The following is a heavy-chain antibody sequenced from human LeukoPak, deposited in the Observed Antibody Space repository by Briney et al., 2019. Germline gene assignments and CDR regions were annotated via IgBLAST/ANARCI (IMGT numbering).Heavy chain of an antibody. J-gene: IGHJ4*02. CDR1: GGSFSGYY. CDR3: ARDLDYDSSGYYYPGY. V-gene: IGHV4-59*01. Sequence: SETLSLTCAVYGGSFSGYYWSWIRQPPGKGLEWIGYIYYSGSTNYNPSLKSRVTISVDTSKNQFSLKLSSVTAADTAVYYCARDLDYDSSGYYYPGYWGQGTLVTVSS. D-gene: IGHD3-22*01. CDR2: IYYSGST.